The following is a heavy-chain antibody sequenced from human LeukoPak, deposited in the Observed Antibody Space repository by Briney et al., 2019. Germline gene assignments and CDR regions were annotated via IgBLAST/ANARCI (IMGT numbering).Heavy chain of an antibody. D-gene: IGHD6-19*01. CDR1: GFTFSSYS. CDR2: ISSSSSYI. Sequence: GXSLRLSCAASGFTFSSYSMNWVRQAPGKGLEWVSSISSSSSYIYYADSVKGRFTISRDNAKNSLYLQMNSLRAEDTAVYYCARGRSSGWYSTFDYWGQGTLVTVSS. V-gene: IGHV3-21*01. CDR3: ARGRSSGWYSTFDY. J-gene: IGHJ4*02.